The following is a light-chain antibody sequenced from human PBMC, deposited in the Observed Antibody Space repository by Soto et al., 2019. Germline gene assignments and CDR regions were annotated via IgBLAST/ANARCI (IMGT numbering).Light chain of an antibody. CDR2: EVS. CDR3: CSYAGSNYV. CDR1: SSDVGGYNL. Sequence: QSALTQPASVSGSPGQSITISCTGTSSDVGGYNLVSWYQQHPGKAPKLMIYEVSKRPSGVSNRFSGSNSGNTASLTISGRQAEDEADYYCCSYAGSNYVFGTGTKLTVL. J-gene: IGLJ1*01. V-gene: IGLV2-23*02.